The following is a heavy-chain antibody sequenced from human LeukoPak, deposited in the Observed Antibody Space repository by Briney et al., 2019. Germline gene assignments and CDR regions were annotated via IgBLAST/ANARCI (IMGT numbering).Heavy chain of an antibody. CDR3: ARLREDYETLTGYEYNWFDP. V-gene: IGHV4-4*09. CDR1: GGSTSSYY. Sequence: SETLSLTCTVSGGSTSSYYWTWIRQPPGKGLEWIGYIYVSGNTNFNPSLRSRVTISVDTSKNQLSLKLSSVTAADTAVYYCARLREDYETLTGYEYNWFDPWGQEPLVTVSS. J-gene: IGHJ5*02. D-gene: IGHD3-9*01. CDR2: IYVSGNT.